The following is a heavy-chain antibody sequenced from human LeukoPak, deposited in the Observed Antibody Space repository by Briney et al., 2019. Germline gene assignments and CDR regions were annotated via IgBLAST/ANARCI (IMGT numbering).Heavy chain of an antibody. J-gene: IGHJ4*02. V-gene: IGHV3-23*01. D-gene: IGHD3-22*01. Sequence: RPGGSLRLSCAASGFTFSSYGMHWVRQAPGKGLEWVSTISGSGGSTYYADSVKGRFTISRDNSKNTLYLEMSSLRAEDTAVYYCAKDRGRYYDSSGYYWGYYFDSWGQGILVTVST. CDR1: GFTFSSYG. CDR2: ISGSGGST. CDR3: AKDRGRYYDSSGYYWGYYFDS.